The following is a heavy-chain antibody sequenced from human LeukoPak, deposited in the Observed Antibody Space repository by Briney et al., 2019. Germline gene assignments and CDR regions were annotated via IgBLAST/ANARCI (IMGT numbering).Heavy chain of an antibody. CDR3: ASSSGSYSFDY. D-gene: IGHD1-26*01. CDR1: GYSISCGYY. Sequence: SETLSLTCTVSGYSISCGYYWGWIRQPPGKGLEWIGSIYHSGSTYYNPSLKSRVTISVDTSKNQFSLKLSSVTAADTAVYYRASSSGSYSFDYWGQGTLVTVSS. V-gene: IGHV4-38-2*02. CDR2: IYHSGST. J-gene: IGHJ4*02.